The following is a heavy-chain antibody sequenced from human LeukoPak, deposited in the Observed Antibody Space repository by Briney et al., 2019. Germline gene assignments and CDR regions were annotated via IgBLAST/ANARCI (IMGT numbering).Heavy chain of an antibody. CDR3: ARDRDSSSSVPFDY. Sequence: PGGSLRLSCAASGFTFSSYAMHWVRQAPGKGLEWVAVISYDGSNKYYADSVKGRFTISRDNSKNTLYLQMNSLRAEDTAVYYCARDRDSSSSVPFDYWGQGTLVTVSS. CDR1: GFTFSSYA. D-gene: IGHD6-6*01. CDR2: ISYDGSNK. J-gene: IGHJ4*02. V-gene: IGHV3-30-3*01.